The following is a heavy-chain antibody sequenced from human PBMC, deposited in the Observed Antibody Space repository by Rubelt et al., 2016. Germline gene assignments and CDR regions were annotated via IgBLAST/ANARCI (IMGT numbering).Heavy chain of an antibody. CDR3: ARAQTLWWRVGGANAFDI. J-gene: IGHJ3*02. D-gene: IGHD2-21*01. CDR1: GGSISSGGYS. V-gene: IGHV4-30-4*07. CDR2: IYYSGST. Sequence: QVQLQESGPGLVKPSQTLSLTCAVSGGSISSGGYSWSWIRQPPGKGLEWIGYIYYSGSTYYNPSLKSRVTISVDTSKNQFSLKLSSVTAADTAVYYCARAQTLWWRVGGANAFDIWGQGTMVTVSS.